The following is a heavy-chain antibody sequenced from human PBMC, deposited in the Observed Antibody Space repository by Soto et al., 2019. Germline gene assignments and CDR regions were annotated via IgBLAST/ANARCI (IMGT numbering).Heavy chain of an antibody. D-gene: IGHD6-13*01. CDR1: GGSISSYY. J-gene: IGHJ6*03. CDR2: IYYSGST. V-gene: IGHV4-59*01. CDR3: ARARRSSSWSIPKYYYYYMDV. Sequence: SETLSLTCTVSGGSISSYYWSWIRQPPGKGLEWIGYIYYSGSTNYNPSLKSRVTISVDTSKNQFSLKLSSVTAADTAVYYCARARRSSSWSIPKYYYYYMDVWGKGTTVTVSS.